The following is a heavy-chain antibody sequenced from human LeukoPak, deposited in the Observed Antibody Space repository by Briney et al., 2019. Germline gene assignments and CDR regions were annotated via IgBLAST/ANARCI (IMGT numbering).Heavy chain of an antibody. Sequence: ASVKVSCKASGYTFTGYYMHWVRQAPGQGLEWMGRINPNSGGTNYAQKFQGRVTMTRDTSISTAYMELSRLRSDDTAVYYCAREEHIVVVTAINLRASYVDVWGKGTTVTVSS. J-gene: IGHJ6*03. V-gene: IGHV1-2*06. CDR2: INPNSGGT. CDR1: GYTFTGYY. CDR3: AREEHIVVVTAINLRASYVDV. D-gene: IGHD2-21*02.